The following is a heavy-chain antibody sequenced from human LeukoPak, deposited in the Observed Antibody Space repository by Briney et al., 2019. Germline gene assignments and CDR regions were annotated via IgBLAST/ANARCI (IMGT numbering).Heavy chain of an antibody. CDR2: INHSGST. CDR3: ARGLTLHHYYGSGKLDY. CDR1: GGSFSGYY. Sequence: SETLSLTCAVYGGSFSGYYWSWIRQPPGKGLEWIGEINHSGSTNYNPSLKSRVTISVDTSKNQFSLKLSSVTAADTAVYYCARGLTLHHYYGSGKLDYWGQGTLVTVSS. V-gene: IGHV4-34*01. D-gene: IGHD3-10*01. J-gene: IGHJ4*02.